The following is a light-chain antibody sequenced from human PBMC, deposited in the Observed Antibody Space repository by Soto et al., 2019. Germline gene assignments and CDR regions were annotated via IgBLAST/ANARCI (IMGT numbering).Light chain of an antibody. Sequence: DIQMTQSPSSLSASVGDRVTITCRASQPVTNYLSWYQQKPGKAPKLFIYAASSLQSVVPSRFSGGGSGTDFTLTIISLLPEEFATYYCQQSYIAPWTFGKGTKVDIK. CDR2: AAS. J-gene: IGKJ1*01. CDR1: QPVTNY. V-gene: IGKV1-39*01. CDR3: QQSYIAPWT.